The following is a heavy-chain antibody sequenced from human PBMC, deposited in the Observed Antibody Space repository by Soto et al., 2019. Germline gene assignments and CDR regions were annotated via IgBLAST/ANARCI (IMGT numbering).Heavy chain of an antibody. Sequence: QVQLVQSGAEVKKPGASVKVSCKASGYTFTSYYMHWVRQAPGQGLEWMGIINPSGGSTSYAQKFQVSVTMTRDTSTSTVYMERSSLRSEDTAVYYCARVDVSWEIAGDYWGQGTLVTVSS. V-gene: IGHV1-46*01. J-gene: IGHJ4*02. CDR2: INPSGGST. CDR1: GYTFTSYY. D-gene: IGHD6-13*01. CDR3: ARVDVSWEIAGDY.